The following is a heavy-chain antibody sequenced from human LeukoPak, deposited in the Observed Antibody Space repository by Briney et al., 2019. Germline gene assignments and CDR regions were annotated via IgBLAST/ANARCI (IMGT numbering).Heavy chain of an antibody. Sequence: SETLSLTCTVSGGSISSYYWSWIRQPPGKGLEWIGYIYYSGSTNYNPSLKSRVTISVDTSKNQFFLKLSSVTAADTAVYYCARLRSYDSSGYDPSPKYYFDYWGQGTLVTVSS. D-gene: IGHD3-22*01. CDR2: IYYSGST. V-gene: IGHV4-59*08. J-gene: IGHJ4*02. CDR3: ARLRSYDSSGYDPSPKYYFDY. CDR1: GGSISSYY.